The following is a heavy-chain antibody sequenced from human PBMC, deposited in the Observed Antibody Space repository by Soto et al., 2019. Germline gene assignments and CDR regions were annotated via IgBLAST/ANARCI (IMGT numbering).Heavy chain of an antibody. Sequence: EVHLLESGGGLVQPGGSLRLSCAASPFTCSNYAMNWVRQAPGEGLEWVSSISGGGGSAYYADSVKGRVTISRDNSKNTLYLQMNSLRAEDTAVYYCATEAIMIFGRGSFDGWGQGTMGTVSS. CDR1: PFTCSNYA. J-gene: IGHJ3*01. CDR3: ATEAIMIFGRGSFDG. V-gene: IGHV3-23*01. CDR2: ISGGGGSA. D-gene: IGHD3-3*01.